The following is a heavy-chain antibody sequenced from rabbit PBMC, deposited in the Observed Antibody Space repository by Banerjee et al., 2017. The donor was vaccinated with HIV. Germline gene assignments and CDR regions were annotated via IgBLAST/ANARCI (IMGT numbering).Heavy chain of an antibody. CDR1: GFSLSSGYD. V-gene: IGHV1S40*01. CDR3: ARELGVGSSYYRDALDA. Sequence: QSLEESGGGLVQPEGSLTLTCKASGFSLSSGYDMCWVRQAPGKGLEWIGCIYTGSGHTCCANWAKGRFAISKASSTTVTLQMTSLTAADTAAYFCARELGVGSSYYRDALDARGAGALVTVS. D-gene: IGHD8-1*01. CDR2: IYTGSGHT. J-gene: IGHJ2*01.